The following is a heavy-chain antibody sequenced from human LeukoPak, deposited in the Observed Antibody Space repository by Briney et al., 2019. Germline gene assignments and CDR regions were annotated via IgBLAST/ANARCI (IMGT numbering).Heavy chain of an antibody. CDR2: ISYDGSNK. V-gene: IGHV3-30*18. D-gene: IGHD1-14*01. CDR3: AKGGRVLFPPNRYGMDV. J-gene: IGHJ6*02. Sequence: GGSLRLSCAASRFTFSSYGMHWVRQAPGKGLEWVAVISYDGSNKYYADSVKGRFTISRDNSKNTLYLQMNSLRAEDTAVYYCAKGGRVLFPPNRYGMDVWDQGTTVTVSS. CDR1: RFTFSSYG.